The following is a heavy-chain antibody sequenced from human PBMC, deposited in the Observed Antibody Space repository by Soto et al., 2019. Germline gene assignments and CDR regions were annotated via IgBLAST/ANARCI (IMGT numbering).Heavy chain of an antibody. CDR3: ARDPGKAAAGAYYGMDV. Sequence: SETLSLTCTVSGGSISSCYWSWIRQPPGKGLEWIGYIYYSGSTNYNPSLKSRVTISVDTSKNQFSLKLSSVTAADTAVYYCARDPGKAAAGAYYGMDVWGQGTTVTVSS. V-gene: IGHV4-59*01. CDR2: IYYSGST. CDR1: GGSISSCY. D-gene: IGHD6-13*01. J-gene: IGHJ6*02.